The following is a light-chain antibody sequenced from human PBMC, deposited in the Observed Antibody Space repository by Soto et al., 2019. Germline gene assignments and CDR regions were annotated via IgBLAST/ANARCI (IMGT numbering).Light chain of an antibody. V-gene: IGKV2-28*01. J-gene: IGKJ3*01. Sequence: DIVMTQSPLSLPVTPGEPASISCRSSQSLLYSDGNNYLDWYMQKPGQSPQLLIYLGSNRASGVPDRFSVSGSGTDFTLKIRRVEAEDVGVYYCMQAVQTPFTFGPGTKVDIK. CDR2: LGS. CDR1: QSLLYSDGNNY. CDR3: MQAVQTPFT.